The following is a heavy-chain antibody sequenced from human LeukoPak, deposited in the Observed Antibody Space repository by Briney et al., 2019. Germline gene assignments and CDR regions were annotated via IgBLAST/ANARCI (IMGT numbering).Heavy chain of an antibody. CDR1: GCSFTSYW. J-gene: IGHJ4*02. Sequence: GESLKISCKGSGCSFTSYWIGWVRQMPGKGLEWMGIIYPGDSDTRYSPSFQGQVTISADKSITTAYLQWSSLRASDTAMYYCARARYCSCGSCYAEYWGQGTLVIVSS. CDR2: IYPGDSDT. V-gene: IGHV5-51*01. CDR3: ARARYCSCGSCYAEY. D-gene: IGHD2-15*01.